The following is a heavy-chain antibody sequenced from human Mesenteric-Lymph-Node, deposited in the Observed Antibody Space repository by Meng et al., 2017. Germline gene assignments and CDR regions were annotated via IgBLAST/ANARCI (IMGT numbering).Heavy chain of an antibody. J-gene: IGHJ4*02. CDR3: ATLEFGRFPKNIDY. CDR2: IIPIFGTA. D-gene: IGHD3-16*01. CDR1: GYTFTSYY. Sequence: SVKVSCKASGYTFTSYYMHWVRQAPGQGLEWMGGIIPIFGTANYAQKFQGRVTITTDESTSTAYMELSSLRSEDTAVYYCATLEFGRFPKNIDYWGQGTLVTVSS. V-gene: IGHV1-69*05.